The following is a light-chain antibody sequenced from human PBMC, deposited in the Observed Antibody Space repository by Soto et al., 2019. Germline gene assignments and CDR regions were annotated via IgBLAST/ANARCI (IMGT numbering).Light chain of an antibody. CDR1: SSDIGTYNY. CDR3: SSYRSSIVL. CDR2: EIS. Sequence: QSALTQPASVSGSPGQSITISCTGSSSDIGTYNYVSWYQQHPGKAPKLMIFEISNRPSGVSNRFSGSKSGYTASLTISGLQAEDEADYYCSSYRSSIVLFGGGTKVTVL. J-gene: IGLJ2*01. V-gene: IGLV2-14*01.